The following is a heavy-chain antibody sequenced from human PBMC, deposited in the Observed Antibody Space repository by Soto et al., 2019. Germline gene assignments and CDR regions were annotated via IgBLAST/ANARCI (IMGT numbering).Heavy chain of an antibody. CDR3: TTEGMGGYCSGGSCYGLYAFDI. J-gene: IGHJ3*02. V-gene: IGHV3-15*01. CDR2: IKSKTDGGTT. Sequence: PGGSLRLSCAASGFTFSNAWMSWVRQAPGKGLEWVGRIKSKTDGGTTDYAAPVKGRFTISRDDSKNTLYLQMNSLKTEDTAVYYCTTEGMGGYCSGGSCYGLYAFDIWGQGTMVTVSS. D-gene: IGHD2-15*01. CDR1: GFTFSNAW.